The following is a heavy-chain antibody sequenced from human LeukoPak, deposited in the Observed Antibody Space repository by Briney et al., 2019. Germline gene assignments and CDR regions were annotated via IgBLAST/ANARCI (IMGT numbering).Heavy chain of an antibody. CDR1: GYTFTSSD. Sequence: ASVNVSCKASGYTFTSSDINWVRQATGQGLEWMGWMNPNSGKTGYAQKFQGRVTMTRNTSISTAYMELSSLRSEDTAVYYCARGTSHRHYSRIYRVGRYFDYWGQGTLVTVSS. J-gene: IGHJ4*02. CDR2: MNPNSGKT. D-gene: IGHD4-11*01. V-gene: IGHV1-8*01. CDR3: ARGTSHRHYSRIYRVGRYFDY.